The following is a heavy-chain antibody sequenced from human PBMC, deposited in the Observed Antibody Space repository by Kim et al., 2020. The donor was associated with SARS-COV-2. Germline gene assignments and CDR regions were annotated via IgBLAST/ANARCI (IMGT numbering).Heavy chain of an antibody. J-gene: IGHJ4*02. CDR2: INHSGST. Sequence: SETLSLTCAVYGGSFSGYYWSWIRQPPGKGLEWIGEINHSGSTNYNPSLKSRVTISVDTSKNQFSLKLSSVTAADTAVYYCARLLAAPVDYWGQGTLVTVSS. V-gene: IGHV4-34*01. CDR3: ARLLAAPVDY. CDR1: GGSFSGYY.